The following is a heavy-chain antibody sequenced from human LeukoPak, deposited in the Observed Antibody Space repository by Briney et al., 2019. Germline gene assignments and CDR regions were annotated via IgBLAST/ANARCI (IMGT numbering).Heavy chain of an antibody. V-gene: IGHV3-33*01. CDR2: LVYDARSD. J-gene: IGHJ3*02. D-gene: IGHD2-2*01. Sequence: GTSLRLSCAASGFPFSSYGMHWVRQAPGKGLEWVARLVYDARSDYANSVKGRFTISRDNAKNTLYLQMNSLRAEDTAVYYCARAEDCSSTSCPRAFDIWGQGTMVTVSS. CDR3: ARAEDCSSTSCPRAFDI. CDR1: GFPFSSYG.